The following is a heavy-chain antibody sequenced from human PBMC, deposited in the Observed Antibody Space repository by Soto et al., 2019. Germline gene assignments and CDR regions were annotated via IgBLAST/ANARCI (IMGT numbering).Heavy chain of an antibody. D-gene: IGHD3-3*01. J-gene: IGHJ5*02. CDR3: ARGDYDFWSGYYTGWFDP. CDR2: IYHSGST. Sequence: PSETLSLTCAVSGGSISSGGYSWSWIRQPPGKGLEWIGYIYHSGSTYYNPSLKSRVTISVDRSKNQFSLKLSSVTAADTAVYYCARGDYDFWSGYYTGWFDPWGQGTLVTVPQ. V-gene: IGHV4-30-2*01. CDR1: GGSISSGGYS.